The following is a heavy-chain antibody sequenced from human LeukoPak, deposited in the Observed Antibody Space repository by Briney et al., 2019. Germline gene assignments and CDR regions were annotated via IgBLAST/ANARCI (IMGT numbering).Heavy chain of an antibody. Sequence: GASVKVSCKASGYTFTSYDINWVRQATGQGLEWMGWMNPNSGNTGYAQKFQGRVTMTEDTSTDTAYMELSSLRSEDTAVYYCAALSEGGVVVPAAMPFDYWGQGTLVTVSS. CDR2: MNPNSGNT. J-gene: IGHJ4*02. CDR3: AALSEGGVVVPAAMPFDY. D-gene: IGHD2-2*01. CDR1: GYTFTSYD. V-gene: IGHV1-8*01.